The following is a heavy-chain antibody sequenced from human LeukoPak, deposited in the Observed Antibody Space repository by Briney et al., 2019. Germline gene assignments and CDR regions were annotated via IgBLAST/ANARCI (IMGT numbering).Heavy chain of an antibody. CDR2: ITSGSSYI. CDR1: GFTLSSYN. Sequence: GGSLRLSCAASGFTLSSYNMNWVRQAPGEGLEWFSSITSGSSYIYYADSVKGQFTISRDNAKNSLYLQMNSLRAEDTAVYYCARDLGEYYDTSDNWFDPWGQGTLVTVSS. V-gene: IGHV3-21*01. J-gene: IGHJ5*02. D-gene: IGHD3-22*01. CDR3: ARDLGEYYDTSDNWFDP.